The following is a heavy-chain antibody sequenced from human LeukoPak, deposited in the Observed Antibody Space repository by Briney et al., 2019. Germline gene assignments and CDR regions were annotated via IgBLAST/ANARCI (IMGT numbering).Heavy chain of an antibody. CDR2: IIPIFGTA. D-gene: IGHD6-13*01. V-gene: IGHV1-69*13. CDR1: GGTFISYA. J-gene: IGHJ4*02. Sequence: RASLKVSCKASGGTFISYAISWVRQAPGQGLEWMGGIIPIFGTANYAQKFQGRVTITADESTSTAYMELSSLRSEDTAVYYCARVPTSSSWTLYYFDYWGQGTLVTVSS. CDR3: ARVPTSSSWTLYYFDY.